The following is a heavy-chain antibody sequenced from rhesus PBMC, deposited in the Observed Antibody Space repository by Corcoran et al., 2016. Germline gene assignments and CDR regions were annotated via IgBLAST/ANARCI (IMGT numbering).Heavy chain of an antibody. D-gene: IGHD4-23*01. CDR1: GGSISSNY. Sequence: QLQLQESGPGLVKPSETLSLTCAVSGGSISSNYWSWIRQPPGKGLEWMGRITGRCGSTDYNPSLKNRVTISTDASKNQFSMKLSSVTAADTAVYYCARDTVTTLLYWYFDLWGPGTPITISS. CDR2: ITGRCGST. CDR3: ARDTVTTLLYWYFDL. J-gene: IGHJ2*01. V-gene: IGHV4-173*01.